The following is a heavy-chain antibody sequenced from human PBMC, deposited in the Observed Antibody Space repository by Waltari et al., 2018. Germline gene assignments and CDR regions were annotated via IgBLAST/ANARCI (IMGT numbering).Heavy chain of an antibody. CDR2: IYNSGDT. V-gene: IGHV4-4*02. D-gene: IGHD6-13*01. Sequence: QVQLQESGPGLVKPSGTLSLTCAVSGGSISSSNWWSWGRQPPGKGLEWIGEIYNSGDTNYNPSLKSRVTISVEKSKNQFSLKLSSVTAADTAVYYCAREDEQLVKYWGQGTLVTVSS. CDR1: GGSISSSNW. J-gene: IGHJ4*02. CDR3: AREDEQLVKY.